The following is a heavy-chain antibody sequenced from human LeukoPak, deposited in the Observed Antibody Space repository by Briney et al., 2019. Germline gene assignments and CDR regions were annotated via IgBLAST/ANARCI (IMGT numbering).Heavy chain of an antibody. Sequence: GASVKVSCKASGYTFTGYYMHWVRQAPGQGLEWMGRINPNSGGTNYAQKFQGRVTMTRDTSISTAYMELSRLRSDDTAVYYCARRSYYYDSSGYSPPDGFDYWGQGTLVTVSS. CDR1: GYTFTGYY. J-gene: IGHJ4*02. CDR2: INPNSGGT. V-gene: IGHV1-2*06. D-gene: IGHD3-22*01. CDR3: ARRSYYYDSSGYSPPDGFDY.